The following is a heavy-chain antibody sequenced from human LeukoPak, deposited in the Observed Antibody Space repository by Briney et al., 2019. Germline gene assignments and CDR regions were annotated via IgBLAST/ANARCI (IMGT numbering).Heavy chain of an antibody. CDR1: GGSFSGYY. V-gene: IGHV4-34*01. J-gene: IGHJ4*02. D-gene: IGHD6-13*01. CDR2: INHSGST. CDR3: AREHSSSWYPLDY. Sequence: SETLSLTCAVYGGSFSGYYWSWIRQPPGKGLEWTGEINHSGSTNYNPSLKSRVTISVDTSKNQFSLKLSSVTAADTAVYYCAREHSSSWYPLDYWGQGTLVTVSS.